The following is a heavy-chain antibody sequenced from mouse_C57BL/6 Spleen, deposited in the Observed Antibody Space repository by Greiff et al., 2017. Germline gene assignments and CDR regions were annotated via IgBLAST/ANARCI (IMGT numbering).Heavy chain of an antibody. CDR2: ILPGSGST. D-gene: IGHD1-1*01. CDR1: GYTFTGYW. V-gene: IGHV1-9*01. J-gene: IGHJ4*01. Sequence: VQLQQSGAELMKPGASVKLSCKATGYTFTGYWIEWVKQRPGHGLEWIGEILPGSGSTNYNEKFKGKATFTADTSSNTAYMQLSSLTTEDSAIYYCARGLITTVVATNYYAMDYWGQGTSVTVSS. CDR3: ARGLITTVVATNYYAMDY.